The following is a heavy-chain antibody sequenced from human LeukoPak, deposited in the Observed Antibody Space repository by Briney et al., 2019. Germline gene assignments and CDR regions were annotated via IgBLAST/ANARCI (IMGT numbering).Heavy chain of an antibody. J-gene: IGHJ3*01. CDR1: GYTLTDLS. CDR2: FDPEDGET. Sequence: ASVKVSCKVSGYTLTDLSIHWVRQAPGKGLEWMGGFDPEDGETIYAQKFQGRVTMTEDTSTDTAYMELSSLRSEDTAVYYCATTSLLPYYFDSGGFSNFDLWGQGTMVTVSS. CDR3: ATTSLLPYYFDSGGFSNFDL. V-gene: IGHV1-24*01. D-gene: IGHD3-22*01.